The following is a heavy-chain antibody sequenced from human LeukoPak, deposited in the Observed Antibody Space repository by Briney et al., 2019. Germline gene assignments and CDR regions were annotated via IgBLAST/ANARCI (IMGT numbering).Heavy chain of an antibody. CDR1: GFTFSSYG. Sequence: PGGSLRLSCAASGFTFSSYGMHWVRQAPDKGLEWVAVIWDDGSNKYYADSVKGRFSISRDNSKNTLYVQVSSLRAEDTAVYYCARGDYMDVWGKGTTVTVSS. CDR3: ARGDYMDV. J-gene: IGHJ6*03. CDR2: IWDDGSNK. V-gene: IGHV3-33*01.